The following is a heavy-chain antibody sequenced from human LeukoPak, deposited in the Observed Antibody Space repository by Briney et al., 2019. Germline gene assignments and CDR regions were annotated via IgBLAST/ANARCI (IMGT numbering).Heavy chain of an antibody. Sequence: GGSLRLSCAASGFTFSSYGMHWVRQAPGKGLEWVAFIRYDGSNKYYADSVKGRFTISRDNSKNTQYLQMNSLRAEDTAVYYCAKDRGSYYEVLGFDYWGQGTLVTVSS. CDR3: AKDRGSYYEVLGFDY. D-gene: IGHD1-26*01. CDR2: IRYDGSNK. CDR1: GFTFSSYG. J-gene: IGHJ4*02. V-gene: IGHV3-30*02.